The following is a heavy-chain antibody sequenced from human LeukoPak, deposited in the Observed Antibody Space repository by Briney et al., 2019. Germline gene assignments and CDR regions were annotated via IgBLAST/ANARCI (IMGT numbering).Heavy chain of an antibody. J-gene: IGHJ4*02. V-gene: IGHV7-4-1*02. CDR2: INTNTGNP. Sequence: ASVKVSCKASGYTFTSYAMNWVRQAPGQGLEWMGWINTNTGNPTYAQGFTGRFVFSLDTSVSTAYLQISSLKAEDTAVYYCAREQRPYYDFWSGYYTVYWGQGTLVTVSS. CDR3: AREQRPYYDFWSGYYTVY. D-gene: IGHD3-3*01. CDR1: GYTFTSYA.